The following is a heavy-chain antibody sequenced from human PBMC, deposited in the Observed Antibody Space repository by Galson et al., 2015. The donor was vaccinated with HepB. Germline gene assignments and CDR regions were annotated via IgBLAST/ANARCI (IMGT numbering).Heavy chain of an antibody. Sequence: SLRLSCAASGFTFSVYGMHWVRQAPGKGLEWVAVIWYDGSNKYYADSVKGRFTISRDNSKNTLYLQTNSLRAEDTAVYYCARSNLYDYSKYDRADYYYYYGMDVWGQGTTVTVSS. CDR1: GFTFSVYG. J-gene: IGHJ6*02. CDR2: IWYDGSNK. D-gene: IGHD4-11*01. V-gene: IGHV3-33*01. CDR3: ARSNLYDYSKYDRADYYYYYGMDV.